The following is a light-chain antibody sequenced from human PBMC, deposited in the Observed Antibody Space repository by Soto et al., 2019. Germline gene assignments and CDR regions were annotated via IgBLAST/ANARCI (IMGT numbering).Light chain of an antibody. CDR1: QSISSN. Sequence: DIQMTQSPYSLSASVGDRVTITCRASQSISSNLNWYQQRPGKAPKLLIYGASSLQTGVPSRFSGSGSGTDFTLIISSLQPEDFATYYCQQSYITPRTFGQGTKLEIK. J-gene: IGKJ2*01. V-gene: IGKV1-39*01. CDR2: GAS. CDR3: QQSYITPRT.